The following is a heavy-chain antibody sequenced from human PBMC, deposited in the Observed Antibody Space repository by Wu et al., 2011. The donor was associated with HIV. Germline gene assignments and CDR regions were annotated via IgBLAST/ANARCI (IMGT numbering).Heavy chain of an antibody. J-gene: IGHJ6*02. CDR2: IIPIYGTA. CDR1: GGTFSIYA. D-gene: IGHD6-19*01. Sequence: QVQLVQSGAEVKKPGSSVKVSCKASGGTFSIYAVTWVRQAPGQGLEWMGRIIPIYGTANYAQKFQGRVTIITDESMSTAYMELSSLRSEDTAVYYCARDSVAGEYYGMDVWGQGTTVTVSS. CDR3: ARDSVAGEYYGMDV. V-gene: IGHV1-69*05.